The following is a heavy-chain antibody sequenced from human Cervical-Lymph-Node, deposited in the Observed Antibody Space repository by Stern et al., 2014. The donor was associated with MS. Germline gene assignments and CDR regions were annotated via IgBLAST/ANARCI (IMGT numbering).Heavy chain of an antibody. CDR1: GGSFSDYY. J-gene: IGHJ4*02. Sequence: QVQLGQWGAGLLKPSETLSLICTVYGGSFSDYYWSWILQPPGLGLEWIGEISHSGSSKYNLSLKSRVTISVDTSKNRFSLRLGSVNAADTAVYFCARAPKSSGIVPYYFDSWGQGTLVTVSS. CDR2: ISHSGSS. CDR3: ARAPKSSGIVPYYFDS. V-gene: IGHV4-34*01. D-gene: IGHD6-25*01.